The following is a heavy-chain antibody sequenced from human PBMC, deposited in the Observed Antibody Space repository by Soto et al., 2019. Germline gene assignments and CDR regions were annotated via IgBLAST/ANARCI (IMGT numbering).Heavy chain of an antibody. J-gene: IGHJ4*02. CDR1: GFSVNTYG. CDR2: ISYNGDKT. D-gene: IGHD3-10*01. Sequence: QVQLLESGGGVVQPGRSLRLSCAASGFSVNTYGMHWVRQSPGKGLEWVAVISYNGDKTFYADSVKGRFTISRDNSQSTLYLQLSSLRPEDTAVYYCAKDRIRGPSYFDYWGQGTLVTFSS. V-gene: IGHV3-30*18. CDR3: AKDRIRGPSYFDY.